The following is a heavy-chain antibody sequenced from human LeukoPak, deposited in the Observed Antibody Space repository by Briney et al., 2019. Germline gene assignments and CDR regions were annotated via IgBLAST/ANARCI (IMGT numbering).Heavy chain of an antibody. CDR3: ARAAEIGYFDY. J-gene: IGHJ4*02. CDR2: IYHSGST. Sequence: SETLSLTCTVSGGSISSGGYYWSWIRQPPGKGLEWIGYIYHSGSTYYNPSLKSRVTISVDRSKNQFSLKLSSVTAADTAVYYCARAAEIGYFDYWGQGTLVTVSS. CDR1: GGSISSGGYY. D-gene: IGHD3-22*01. V-gene: IGHV4-30-2*01.